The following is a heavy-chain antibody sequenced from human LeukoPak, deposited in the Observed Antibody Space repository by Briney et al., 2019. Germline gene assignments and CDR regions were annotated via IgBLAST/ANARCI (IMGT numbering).Heavy chain of an antibody. J-gene: IGHJ4*02. CDR2: MNPNSGNT. Sequence: ASVKVSCKASGYTFTSYDINWVRQATGQGLEWMGWMNPNSGNTGYAQKFQGRVTMTRNTSISTAYMELSSLRSEDTAVYYCARASCSSTSCYTHPLLDYWGQGTLVTVSS. V-gene: IGHV1-8*01. D-gene: IGHD2-2*02. CDR1: GYTFTSYD. CDR3: ARASCSSTSCYTHPLLDY.